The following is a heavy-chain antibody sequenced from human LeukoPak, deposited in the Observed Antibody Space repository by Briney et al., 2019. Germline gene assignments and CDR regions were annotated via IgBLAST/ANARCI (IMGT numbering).Heavy chain of an antibody. Sequence: GESLKISCKGSGYSFTSYWIGWVRQMPGKGLEWMGIIYPGDSDTRYSPSFQGQVTISADKSISTAYLQWSSLKASDTAMHYCAKSGYSYGYAFDIWGQGTMVTVSS. CDR1: GYSFTSYW. D-gene: IGHD5-18*01. CDR3: AKSGYSYGYAFDI. V-gene: IGHV5-51*01. J-gene: IGHJ3*02. CDR2: IYPGDSDT.